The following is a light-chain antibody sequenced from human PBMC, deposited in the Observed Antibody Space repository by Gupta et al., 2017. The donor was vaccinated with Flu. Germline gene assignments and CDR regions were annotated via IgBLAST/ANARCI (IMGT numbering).Light chain of an antibody. J-gene: IGLJ2*01. Sequence: QPALTQPPSVSGTPGQRVTISCSGSSTNIGSNTVNWYQQLPGTAPKLLIYSSNQRPSGVPDRVSGSTSGTSASLAISGLQSEDEADYYCAAWDDRLSGLFGGGTKLTVL. CDR1: STNIGSNT. CDR3: AAWDDRLSGL. V-gene: IGLV1-44*01. CDR2: SSN.